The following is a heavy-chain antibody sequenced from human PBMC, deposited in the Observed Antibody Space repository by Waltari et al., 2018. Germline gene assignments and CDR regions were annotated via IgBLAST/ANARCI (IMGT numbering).Heavy chain of an antibody. CDR3: ARVGEDCSGGSCYSYDY. Sequence: QVQLVQSGAEVKKPGSSVKVSCKASGGTFSSYAISWVRQAPGQGLEWMGGNIPIFVTANYAQKFQGRVTITADESTSPAYMELSSLRAEDTAVYYCARVGEDCSGGSCYSYDYWGQGTLVTVSS. CDR1: GGTFSSYA. V-gene: IGHV1-69*01. CDR2: NIPIFVTA. J-gene: IGHJ4*02. D-gene: IGHD2-15*01.